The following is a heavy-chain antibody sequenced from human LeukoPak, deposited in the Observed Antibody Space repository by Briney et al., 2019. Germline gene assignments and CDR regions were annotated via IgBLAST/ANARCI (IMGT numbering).Heavy chain of an antibody. D-gene: IGHD1-1*01. Sequence: PGGSLRLSCAASGFTFSSYSMNWVRQAPGKGLEWVSYISSSSSTIYYADSVKGRFTISRDNAKNSLYLQMNSLRAEDTAVYYCAKDKDPWKSTSISDFDYWGQGTLVTVSS. J-gene: IGHJ4*02. CDR3: AKDKDPWKSTSISDFDY. CDR2: ISSSSSTI. CDR1: GFTFSSYS. V-gene: IGHV3-48*01.